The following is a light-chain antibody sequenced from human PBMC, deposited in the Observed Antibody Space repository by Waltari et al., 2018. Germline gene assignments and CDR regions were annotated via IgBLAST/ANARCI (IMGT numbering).Light chain of an antibody. V-gene: IGLV2-14*03. CDR3: TSFTTTNTYV. CDR1: SSDVGRYNY. Sequence: QSALTQPASVSGSPGQSITVPCTGTSSDVGRYNYVSWYQQHPGKAPKLLIYDVNTRPSGVSDRFSGSKSGNTASLTISGLQAEDEADYYCTSFTTTNTYVFGSGTEVTVL. CDR2: DVN. J-gene: IGLJ1*01.